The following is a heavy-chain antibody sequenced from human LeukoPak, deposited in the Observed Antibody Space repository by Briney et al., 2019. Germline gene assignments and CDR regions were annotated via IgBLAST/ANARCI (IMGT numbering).Heavy chain of an antibody. CDR3: ARDEITMVRGVTNGMDV. V-gene: IGHV1-3*01. Sequence: RWASVKVSCKASGYTFTSYAMHWVRQAPGQRLEWMGWINAGNGNTKYSQKFQGRVTITRDTSASTAYMELSRLRPEDTVVYYCARDEITMVRGVTNGMDVWGKGTTVTVSS. CDR1: GYTFTSYA. CDR2: INAGNGNT. D-gene: IGHD3-10*01. J-gene: IGHJ6*04.